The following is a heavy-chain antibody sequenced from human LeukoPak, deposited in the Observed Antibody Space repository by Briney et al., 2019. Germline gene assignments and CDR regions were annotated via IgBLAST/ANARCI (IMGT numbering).Heavy chain of an antibody. CDR1: AGSISSGDYY. J-gene: IGHJ4*02. D-gene: IGHD6-13*01. V-gene: IGHV4-30-4*01. CDR3: TRGGGYSSRLGDY. Sequence: SATLSLTCTVSAGSISSGDYYWSWIRQPPGRGLEWIGYIDYSESTYYNPSLKTRATISVDTSKNQFYLKLRSVTAADTAVYYGTRGGGYSSRLGDYWGQGTLVTVSS. CDR2: IDYSEST.